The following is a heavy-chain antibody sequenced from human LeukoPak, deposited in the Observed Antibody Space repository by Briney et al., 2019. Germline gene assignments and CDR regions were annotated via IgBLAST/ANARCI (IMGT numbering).Heavy chain of an antibody. CDR3: ARLVRGTYKGNRFDP. V-gene: IGHV4-34*01. CDR2: MNHRGSGTT. Sequence: SETLSLTCAVSGGSFNDFFWSWIRQPPGKGLEWVGEMNHRGSGTTNYNPSLRNRVTISVGKSKNQFSLNLTSVTAADTAVYYCARLVRGTYKGNRFDPWGQGTLVTVSS. J-gene: IGHJ5*02. D-gene: IGHD1-1*01. CDR1: GGSFNDFF.